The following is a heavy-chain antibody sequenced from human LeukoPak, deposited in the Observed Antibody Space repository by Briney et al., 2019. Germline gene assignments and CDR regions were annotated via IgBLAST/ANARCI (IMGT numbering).Heavy chain of an antibody. D-gene: IGHD5-24*01. Sequence: PSQTLSLTCTVSGGSISSGDYYWSWIRQPPGKGLEWIGYIYYSGSTYYNPSLKSRVTISVDTSKNQFSLKLSSMTAADTAVYYCARALRDQMGHIDYWGQGTLVTVSS. CDR1: GGSISSGDYY. CDR3: ARALRDQMGHIDY. V-gene: IGHV4-30-4*01. J-gene: IGHJ4*02. CDR2: IYYSGST.